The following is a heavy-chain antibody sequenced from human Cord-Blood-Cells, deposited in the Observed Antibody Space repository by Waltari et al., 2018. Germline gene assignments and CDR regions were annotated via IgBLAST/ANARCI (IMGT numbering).Heavy chain of an antibody. D-gene: IGHD1-7*01. V-gene: IGHV4-39*01. Sequence: QLQLQESGPGLVKPSETLSLTCTVSGGSLSSSSYYWGWIRQPPGKGLEWIGSIYYSGSTYYNPSLKSRVTISVDTSKNQFSLKLSSVTAADTAVYYCARLKLELRNWYFDLWGRGTLVTVSS. CDR1: GGSLSSSSYY. CDR3: ARLKLELRNWYFDL. J-gene: IGHJ2*01. CDR2: IYYSGST.